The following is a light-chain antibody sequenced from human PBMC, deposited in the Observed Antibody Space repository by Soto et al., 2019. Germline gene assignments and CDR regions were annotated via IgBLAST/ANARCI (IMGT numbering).Light chain of an antibody. CDR1: QSVSSSY. CDR2: GTS. J-gene: IGKJ2*01. V-gene: IGKV3-20*01. Sequence: EIVLTQSPGTLSLSPGERATLSCRASQSVSSSYLAWYQQKPGQAPRLLLYGTSNRATGIPDRFSGSGSGTDFTLTISRLEPEDFAIYYCQQYGGVPYTFGQGTKLEIK. CDR3: QQYGGVPYT.